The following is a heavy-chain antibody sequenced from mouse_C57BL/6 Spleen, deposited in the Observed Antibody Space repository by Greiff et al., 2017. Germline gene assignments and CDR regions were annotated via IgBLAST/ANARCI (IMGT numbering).Heavy chain of an antibody. D-gene: IGHD3-2*02. V-gene: IGHV14-4*01. CDR2: IDPENGDT. J-gene: IGHJ2*01. Sequence: VQLQQSGAELVRPGASVKLSCTASGFNIKDDYMHWVKQRPEQGLEWIGWIDPENGDTEYASKFQGKATITADTSSNTAYLQLSSLPSEDTAVYYCTFSSGSDYWGQGTTLTVSS. CDR1: GFNIKDDY. CDR3: TFSSGSDY.